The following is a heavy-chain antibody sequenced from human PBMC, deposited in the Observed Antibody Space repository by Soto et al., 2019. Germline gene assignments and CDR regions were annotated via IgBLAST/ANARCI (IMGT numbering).Heavy chain of an antibody. D-gene: IGHD3-22*01. CDR1: GGSISSYY. CDR2: IYYSGST. V-gene: IGHV4-59*01. CDR3: ARYYYEIGAFDI. Sequence: SETLSLTCTVSGGSISSYYWSWIRQPPGKGLEWIGYIYYSGSTNYNPPLKSRVTISVDTSKNQFSLKLSSVTAADTAVYYCARYYYEIGAFDIWGQGTMVTVSS. J-gene: IGHJ3*02.